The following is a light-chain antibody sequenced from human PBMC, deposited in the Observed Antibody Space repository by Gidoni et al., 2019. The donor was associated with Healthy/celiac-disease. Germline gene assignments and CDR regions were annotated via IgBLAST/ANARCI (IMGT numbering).Light chain of an antibody. V-gene: IGLV2-8*01. CDR2: EVS. CDR3: SSYAGSKV. CDR1: SSDVGGYNY. J-gene: IGLJ2*01. Sequence: QSALTQPPSASGSPGQSVTISCTGPSSDVGGYNYVSWYQQHPGKAPKLMIYEVSKRPSGVPDRFSGSKSGNTASLTVSGLQAEDEADYYCSSYAGSKVFGGGTKLTGL.